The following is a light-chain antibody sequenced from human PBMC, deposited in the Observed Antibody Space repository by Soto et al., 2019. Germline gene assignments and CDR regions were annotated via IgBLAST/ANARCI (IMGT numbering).Light chain of an antibody. J-gene: IGKJ4*01. V-gene: IGKV3-20*01. CDR1: QSVSSNY. Sequence: EIVLTQSPDTLSLSPGERATLSCRASQSVSSNYLAWYQQKPGQAPRLLIYGASSRATGIPDTFSGSGSGTDFPLTISRLEPEDFAVYYCQYYGTSTPGLTFGGGTKVEIK. CDR3: QYYGTSTPGLT. CDR2: GAS.